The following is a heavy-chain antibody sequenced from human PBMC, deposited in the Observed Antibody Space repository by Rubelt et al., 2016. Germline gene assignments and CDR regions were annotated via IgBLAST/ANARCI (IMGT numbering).Heavy chain of an antibody. J-gene: IGHJ6*02. CDR2: IYYSGST. D-gene: IGHD6-13*01. CDR1: GGSISSSSYY. Sequence: QLQLQESGPGLVKPSETLSLTCTVSGGSISSSSYYWGWIRQPPGKGLEWIGSIYYSGSTYYNPSLKSRVTISVDTSKNRFSLKLGSVTAADTAVYYCAQISSSWRYGGMDVWGQGTTVTVSS. V-gene: IGHV4-39*01. CDR3: AQISSSWRYGGMDV.